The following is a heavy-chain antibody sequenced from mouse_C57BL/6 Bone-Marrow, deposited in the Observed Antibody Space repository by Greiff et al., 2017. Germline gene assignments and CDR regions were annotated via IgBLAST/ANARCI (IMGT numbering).Heavy chain of an antibody. D-gene: IGHD3-1*01. CDR2: IYPGSGNT. CDR3: ARTSSAWFAY. V-gene: IGHV1-76*01. Sequence: VQLQESGAELVRPGASVKLSCTASGYTFTDYYINWVKQRPGQGLEWIAMIYPGSGNTYYNEKFKGKATLTAEKSSSTAYMQLSGLTSEDSAVYFYARTSSAWFAYWGQGTLVTVSA. CDR1: GYTFTDYY. J-gene: IGHJ3*01.